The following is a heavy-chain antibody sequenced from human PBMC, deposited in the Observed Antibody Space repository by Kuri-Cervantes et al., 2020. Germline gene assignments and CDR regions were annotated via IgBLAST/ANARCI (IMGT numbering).Heavy chain of an antibody. J-gene: IGHJ4*02. CDR2: IGSGGAT. V-gene: IGHV3-13*01. CDR3: VRGGDPEPFDY. CDR1: GFPFSTFD. Sequence: GESLKISCAASGFPFSTFDMHWVRQAAGKGLEWVSSIGSGGATFYADSVRGRFTIFRENAGDSVFPQMNSLRVGDTALYFCVRGGDPEPFDYWGQGNLVTVSS.